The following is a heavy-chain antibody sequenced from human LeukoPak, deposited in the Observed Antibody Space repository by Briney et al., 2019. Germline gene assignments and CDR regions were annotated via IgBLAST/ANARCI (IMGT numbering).Heavy chain of an antibody. V-gene: IGHV3-74*01. CDR2: INSDGSST. CDR3: AKITMIVVVVEPVDAFDI. D-gene: IGHD3-22*01. J-gene: IGHJ3*02. Sequence: GGSLRLSCAASGFTFSSYWMHWVRQTPGKGLVWVSRINSDGSSTSYADSVKGRFTISRDNSKNTLYLQMNSLRAEDTAVYYCAKITMIVVVVEPVDAFDIWGQGTMVTVSS. CDR1: GFTFSSYW.